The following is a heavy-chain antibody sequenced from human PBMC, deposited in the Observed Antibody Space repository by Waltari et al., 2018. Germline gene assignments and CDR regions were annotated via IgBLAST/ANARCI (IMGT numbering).Heavy chain of an antibody. J-gene: IGHJ4*02. CDR2: ISPSFGTA. CDR3: ASTYDFWSGYYGY. D-gene: IGHD3-3*01. V-gene: IGHV1-69*05. CDR1: GGTFSSYA. Sequence: QVQLVPSGAEVTKPVSSVRVSCKASGGTFSSYAISWVRQAQGQGLGWMGEISPSFGTANYAQKLQGRVTITTDESTSTAYMEVSSVRSEDKDGYYCASTYDFWSGYYGYWGQGTLVTVSS.